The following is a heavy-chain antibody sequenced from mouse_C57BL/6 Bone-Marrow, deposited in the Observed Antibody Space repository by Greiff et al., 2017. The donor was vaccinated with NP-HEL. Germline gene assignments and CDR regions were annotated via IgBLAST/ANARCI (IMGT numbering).Heavy chain of an antibody. V-gene: IGHV1-72*01. CDR2: IDPNSGGT. CDR1: GYTFTNYW. D-gene: IGHD1-1*01. Sequence: VQLQQPGAELVKPGASVKLSCKASGYTFTNYWMHWVKQRPGRGLEWIGRIDPNSGGTKYNEKFKSKATLTVDKPSSPAYMQLSSLTSEDSAVEYYARYYYGSGYFDYWGQGTTLTVSS. J-gene: IGHJ2*01. CDR3: ARYYYGSGYFDY.